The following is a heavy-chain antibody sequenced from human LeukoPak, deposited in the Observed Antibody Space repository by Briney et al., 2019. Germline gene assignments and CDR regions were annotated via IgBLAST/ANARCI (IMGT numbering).Heavy chain of an antibody. V-gene: IGHV4-34*01. CDR1: GGSFSGYY. J-gene: IGHJ5*02. Sequence: SETLSLTCAVYGGSFSGYYWSWIRQPPGKGLEWIGEINHSGSTNYNPSLKSRVTISVDTSKNQFSLKLSSVTAADTAVYYCARLIHQGIQLWLYNWFDPWGQGTLVTVSS. CDR2: INHSGST. CDR3: ARLIHQGIQLWLYNWFDP. D-gene: IGHD5-18*01.